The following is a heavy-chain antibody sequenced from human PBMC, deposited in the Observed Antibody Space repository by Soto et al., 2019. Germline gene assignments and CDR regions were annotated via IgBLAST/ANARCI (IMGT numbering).Heavy chain of an antibody. CDR1: GYTFTNND. CDR2: MNPGSGDT. Sequence: SVKLSCEASGYTFTNNDVGWVRQATGQGLEWMGWMNPGSGDTGYAQKFQGRVTMTRDISIATAYMELNSLTSEDTAIYYCARMESFGSLNWFDPWGQGTLVTVSS. V-gene: IGHV1-8*02. D-gene: IGHD5-18*01. J-gene: IGHJ5*02. CDR3: ARMESFGSLNWFDP.